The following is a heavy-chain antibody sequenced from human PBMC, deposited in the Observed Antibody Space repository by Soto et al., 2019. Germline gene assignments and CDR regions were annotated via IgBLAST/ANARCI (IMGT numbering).Heavy chain of an antibody. CDR2: INSDGSST. V-gene: IGHV3-74*01. D-gene: IGHD6-6*01. Sequence: GGSLRLSCAASGFTFSSYWMHWVRQAPGKGLVWVSRINSDGSSTSYADSVKGRFTISRDNAKNTLYLQMNSLRAEDTAVYYCARDNHDSSSSGRYYYYYMDVWVKGTTVTVSS. CDR3: ARDNHDSSSSGRYYYYYMDV. CDR1: GFTFSSYW. J-gene: IGHJ6*03.